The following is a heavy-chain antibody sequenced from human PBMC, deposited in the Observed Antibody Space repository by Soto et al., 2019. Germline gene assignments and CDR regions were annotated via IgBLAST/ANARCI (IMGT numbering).Heavy chain of an antibody. D-gene: IGHD6-19*01. CDR3: ARDRLIAVTGLLHY. V-gene: IGHV1-18*01. CDR2: ISAYNGKT. Sequence: QVQLVQSGAEVKKPGASVKVSCKTSGYPFTSYGINWVRQAPGQGPEWMGCISAYNGKTSYTQKFQGRVTMTTDTSTSTAYMELRSLRSDDTAVYYCARDRLIAVTGLLHYWGQGTLVTVSS. J-gene: IGHJ4*02. CDR1: GYPFTSYG.